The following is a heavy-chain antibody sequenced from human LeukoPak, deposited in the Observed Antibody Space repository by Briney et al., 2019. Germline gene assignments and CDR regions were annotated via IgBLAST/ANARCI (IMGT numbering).Heavy chain of an antibody. CDR2: IYYSGST. V-gene: IGHV4-39*07. CDR1: GGSISSSSYY. D-gene: IGHD3-22*01. Sequence: SETLSLTCTVSGGSISSSSYYWGWIRQPPGKGLEWIGSIYYSGSTYYNPSLKSRVTISVDTSKNQFSLKLSSVTAADTAVYYCARGHFETSYYYDSRGLWGQGTLVTVSS. CDR3: ARGHFETSYYYDSRGL. J-gene: IGHJ4*02.